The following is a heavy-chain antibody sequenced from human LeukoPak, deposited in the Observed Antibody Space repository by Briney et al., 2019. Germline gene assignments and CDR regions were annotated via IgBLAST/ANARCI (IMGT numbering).Heavy chain of an antibody. CDR2: TYYTSKWYN. V-gene: IGHV6-1*01. J-gene: IGHJ5*02. CDR3: AREGWFGEPPSHWFDP. CDR1: GDSVSSKSAT. D-gene: IGHD3-10*01. Sequence: SQTLSLTCAISGDSVSSKSATWNWIRQSPSRGLEWLGRTYYTSKWYNDYAISVKSRITINPGTSKNQFSLQLNSVTPEDTAVYYCAREGWFGEPPSHWFDPWGQGTLVTVSS.